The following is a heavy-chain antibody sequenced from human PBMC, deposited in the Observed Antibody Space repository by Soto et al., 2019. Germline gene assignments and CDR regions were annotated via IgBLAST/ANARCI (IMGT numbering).Heavy chain of an antibody. CDR2: IYYSVST. Sequence: SETLSLTCTVSGGSISSSSYYWGWILHPPGKGLEWIGSIYYSVSTYYNPSLKSRVTISVDTSKNQFSLKLSSVTAADTAVYYCARRGSSCYAFEHWGQGTLVNFSS. J-gene: IGHJ5*02. V-gene: IGHV4-39*01. D-gene: IGHD2-2*01. CDR1: GGSISSSSYY. CDR3: ARRGSSCYAFEH.